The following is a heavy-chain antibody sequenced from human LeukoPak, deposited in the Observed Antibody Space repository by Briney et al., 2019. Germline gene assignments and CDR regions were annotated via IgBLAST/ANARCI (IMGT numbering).Heavy chain of an antibody. J-gene: IGHJ4*02. CDR3: ARTRLRGDPFDD. CDR2: FFSTGNT. CDR1: GDSMSSGGYY. V-gene: IGHV4-31*03. D-gene: IGHD2-21*02. Sequence: SQTLSLTCTVSGDSMSSGGYYWSWIRQHPGKGLEWIGYFFSTGNTYYNPSLKSRLTISVDTSKNRFSLQLSFVTAADTAVYYCARTRLRGDPFDDWGQGTLVTVSS.